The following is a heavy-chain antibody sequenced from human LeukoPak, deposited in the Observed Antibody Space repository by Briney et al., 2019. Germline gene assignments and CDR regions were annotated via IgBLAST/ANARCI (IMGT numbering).Heavy chain of an antibody. CDR3: ARDRVPTIFGVVEYYYYGMDV. D-gene: IGHD3-3*01. V-gene: IGHV3-7*01. CDR2: IKQDGSEK. Sequence: PGGSLRLSCAASGFTFSSYWMSWVRQAPGTGLEWVANIKQDGSEKYYVDSVKGRFTISRDNSKNTLYLQMNSLRAEDTAVYYCARDRVPTIFGVVEYYYYGMDVWGQGTTVTVSS. CDR1: GFTFSSYW. J-gene: IGHJ6*02.